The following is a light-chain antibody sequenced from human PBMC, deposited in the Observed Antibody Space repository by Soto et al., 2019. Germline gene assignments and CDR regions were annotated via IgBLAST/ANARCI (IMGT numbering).Light chain of an antibody. CDR3: QQYGSTPIT. CDR1: QSVSSSY. CDR2: GAS. J-gene: IGKJ5*01. Sequence: EIVLTQSPGTLSLSPGERATLSCRASQSVSSSYLAWYQQQPGQAPRLLIYGASSRATGIPDRFSGSGSGTDFTLTISRLEPEDFAVYYCQQYGSTPITFGQGKRLEIK. V-gene: IGKV3-20*01.